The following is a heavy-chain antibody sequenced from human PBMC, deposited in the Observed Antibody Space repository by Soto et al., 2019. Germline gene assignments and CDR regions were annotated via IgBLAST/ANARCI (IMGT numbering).Heavy chain of an antibody. Sequence: GASVKLSCKASGGTFSSYSMSWVRQAPGQGLEWMGRIIPILGIANYAQKFQGRVTITADKSTSTAYMELSSLRSEDTAVYYCAREKKEYSGYDPGTFDYWGQGTLVTVSS. J-gene: IGHJ4*02. V-gene: IGHV1-69*04. CDR1: GGTFSSYS. CDR3: AREKKEYSGYDPGTFDY. CDR2: IIPILGIA. D-gene: IGHD5-12*01.